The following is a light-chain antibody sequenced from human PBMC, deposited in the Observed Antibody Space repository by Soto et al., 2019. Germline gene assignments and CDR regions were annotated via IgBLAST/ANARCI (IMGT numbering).Light chain of an antibody. CDR3: QQSYSSPPT. CDR1: QSISNH. Sequence: DIQMTQSPSSLSASVEDRVIITCRASQSISNHLNWYQQKPGKAPKLLILAASSLQSGVPSRFSGSRSGPDFTLTISSLQPEEFATYYCQQSYSSPPTFGQGTKVEIK. CDR2: AAS. V-gene: IGKV1-39*01. J-gene: IGKJ1*01.